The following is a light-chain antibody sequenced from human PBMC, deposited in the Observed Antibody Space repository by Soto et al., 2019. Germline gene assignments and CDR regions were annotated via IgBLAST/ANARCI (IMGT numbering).Light chain of an antibody. Sequence: QSALTQPASVSGSPGQSITISCTGTSSDVGGYNYVSWYQQHPGKAPKLMIYDVSNRPSGVSNRFSGSKSGNTASLTISGLQAEDESEYYCSSYTSSSTPYVFGPGTKLTVL. CDR3: SSYTSSSTPYV. J-gene: IGLJ1*01. V-gene: IGLV2-14*01. CDR1: SSDVGGYNY. CDR2: DVS.